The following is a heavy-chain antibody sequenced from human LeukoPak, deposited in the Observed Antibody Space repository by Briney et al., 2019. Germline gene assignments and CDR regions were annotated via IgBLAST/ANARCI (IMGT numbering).Heavy chain of an antibody. V-gene: IGHV3-66*01. D-gene: IGHD3-22*01. CDR1: GFTVSSNY. CDR3: AREGTTYDRDAFDI. J-gene: IGHJ3*02. CDR2: IYSGGST. Sequence: GGSLRLSCAASGFTVSSNYMSWVRQAPGKGLEWVSVIYSGGSTYYADSVKGRFTISRDNSKNTLYLQMNSLRAEDTAVYYCAREGTTYDRDAFDIWGQGTMVTVSS.